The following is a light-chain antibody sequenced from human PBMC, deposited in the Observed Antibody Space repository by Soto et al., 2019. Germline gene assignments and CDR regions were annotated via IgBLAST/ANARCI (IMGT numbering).Light chain of an antibody. J-gene: IGKJ5*01. V-gene: IGKV3-20*01. CDR2: GAS. CDR3: QQYGSSPIT. CDR1: QSVSSSN. Sequence: EIVLTQSPGTLSLSPGERATLSCRASQSVSSSNLAWYQQKPGQAPRLLIFGASSRASGVPDRFTGGGSGTDFTLSIRRLEAEDFALYYCQQYGSSPITFGQGTRLEIK.